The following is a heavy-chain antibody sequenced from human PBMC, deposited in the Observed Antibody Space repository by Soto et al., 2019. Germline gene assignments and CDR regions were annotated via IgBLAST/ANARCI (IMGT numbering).Heavy chain of an antibody. CDR2: IYSDGRT. CDR1: GFSVSNKY. CDR3: ARDSSKDSHGFYGMDG. J-gene: IGHJ6*02. V-gene: IGHV3-53*01. D-gene: IGHD5-18*01. Sequence: EVQLAESGGGLIQPGGSLRLSCGVSGFSVSNKYMSWVRQAPGKGLEWVSLIYSDGRTYYADSLKGRFTISRDNSKNTVYLQLNSLRAEDTAVYYCARDSSKDSHGFYGMDGWGQGTTVTVSS.